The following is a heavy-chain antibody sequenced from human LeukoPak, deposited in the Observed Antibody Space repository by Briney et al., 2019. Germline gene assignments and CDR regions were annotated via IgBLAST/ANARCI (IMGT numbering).Heavy chain of an antibody. CDR3: AREGGYAHGYYFDY. J-gene: IGHJ4*02. D-gene: IGHD5-18*01. CDR2: ISSSSSYI. V-gene: IGHV3-21*01. Sequence: GGSLRLSCAASGFTFSSYGMHWVRQAPGKGLEWVSSISSSSSYIYYADSVKGRFTISRDNAKNSLYLQMNSLRAEDTAVYYCAREGGYAHGYYFDYWGEGTLVTVSS. CDR1: GFTFSSYG.